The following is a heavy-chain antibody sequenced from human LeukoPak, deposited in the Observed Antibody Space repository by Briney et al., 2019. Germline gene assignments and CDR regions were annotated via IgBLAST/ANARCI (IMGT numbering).Heavy chain of an antibody. CDR1: GGSFSGYY. D-gene: IGHD3-10*01. CDR2: INHSGST. V-gene: IGHV4-34*01. J-gene: IGHJ6*02. CDR3: ARAGRVPRHYYYYGMDV. Sequence: SETLPLTCAVYGGSFSGYYWSWIRQPPGKGLEWIGEINHSGSTNYNPSLKSRVTISVDTSKNQFSLKLSSVTAADTAVYYCARAGRVPRHYYYYGMDVWGQGTTVTVSS.